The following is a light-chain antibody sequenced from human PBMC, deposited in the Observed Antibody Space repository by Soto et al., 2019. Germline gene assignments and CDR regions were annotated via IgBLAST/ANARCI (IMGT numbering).Light chain of an antibody. J-gene: IGKJ4*01. CDR3: QQSNNWPPLT. Sequence: EIVMTQSPATLSVSPGERATLSCRASQSVAGNLAWYQQKPGQPPRLLIYGVSTRATGVPARFSGSGSETDFSLTISSLQTEDFALYYCQQSNNWPPLTFGGGTKVDIK. V-gene: IGKV3-15*01. CDR1: QSVAGN. CDR2: GVS.